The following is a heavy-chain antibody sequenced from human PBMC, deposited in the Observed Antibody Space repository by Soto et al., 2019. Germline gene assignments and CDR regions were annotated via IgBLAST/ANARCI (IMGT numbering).Heavy chain of an antibody. CDR2: IGTAGDT. J-gene: IGHJ6*02. Sequence: EVQLVESGGGLVQPGGSLRLSCAASGFTFSSYDMHWVRQATGKGLEWVSAIGTAGDTYYPGSVKGPFNSSRENAKHSLHLKMTSLRAEDTAVYYCARGGSSHCYYGMDVWGQGTTVTVSS. V-gene: IGHV3-13*01. D-gene: IGHD6-6*01. CDR1: GFTFSSYD. CDR3: ARGGSSHCYYGMDV.